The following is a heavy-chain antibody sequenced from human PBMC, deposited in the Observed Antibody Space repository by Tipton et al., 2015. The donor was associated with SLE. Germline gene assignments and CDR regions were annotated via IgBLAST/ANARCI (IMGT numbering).Heavy chain of an antibody. CDR1: GYTFTGYD. J-gene: IGHJ3*01. Sequence: QSGAEVKEPGASVRVSCRASGYTFTGYDVNWVRQATGQGFEWMGWMNPNRGISGSAQNFQDRVTITSDTSINTAYLELSSLRSEDTAVYYCARLKSGSQRRGYDLWGQGTMVTVSS. CDR2: MNPNRGIS. V-gene: IGHV1-8*03. D-gene: IGHD1-26*01. CDR3: ARLKSGSQRRGYDL.